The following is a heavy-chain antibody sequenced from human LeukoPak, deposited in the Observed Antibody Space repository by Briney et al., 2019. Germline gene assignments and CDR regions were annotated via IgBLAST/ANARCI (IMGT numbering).Heavy chain of an antibody. V-gene: IGHV3-30*04. CDR1: GFTFSSYA. Sequence: GGSLRLSCAPSGFTFSSYAMHWVRQSPGKGLEWVAVISYDGSNKYYADSVKGRFTISRDNSKNTLYLQMNSLRAEDTAVYYCARAVTEDSGYDFLDYWGQGTLVTVSS. CDR3: ARAVTEDSGYDFLDY. J-gene: IGHJ4*02. D-gene: IGHD5-12*01. CDR2: ISYDGSNK.